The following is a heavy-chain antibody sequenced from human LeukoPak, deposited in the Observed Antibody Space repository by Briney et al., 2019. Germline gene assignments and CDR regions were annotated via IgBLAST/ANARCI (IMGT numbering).Heavy chain of an antibody. V-gene: IGHV3-30*02. Sequence: QPGGSLRLSCAASGFTFSSYGMHWVRQAPGKGLEWVAFVRYDGSNKYYADSVKGRFTISRDNSKNTLYLQMNSLRAEDTAVYYCAKDRKSGSKKVYYFDYWGQGTLVTVSS. D-gene: IGHD1-26*01. J-gene: IGHJ4*02. CDR3: AKDRKSGSKKVYYFDY. CDR1: GFTFSSYG. CDR2: VRYDGSNK.